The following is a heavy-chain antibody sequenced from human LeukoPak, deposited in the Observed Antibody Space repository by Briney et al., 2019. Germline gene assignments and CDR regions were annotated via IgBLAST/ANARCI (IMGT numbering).Heavy chain of an antibody. CDR1: GFTFSSYG. CDR2: IRYDGSNK. CDR3: ARVITMVRGVLDY. J-gene: IGHJ4*02. V-gene: IGHV3-30*02. D-gene: IGHD3-10*01. Sequence: GGSLRLSCAASGFTFSSYGMHWVRQAPGKGLEWVAFIRYDGSNKYYADSVKGRFTISRDNSKNTLYLQMNSLRAEDTAVYYCARVITMVRGVLDYWGQGTLVTVSS.